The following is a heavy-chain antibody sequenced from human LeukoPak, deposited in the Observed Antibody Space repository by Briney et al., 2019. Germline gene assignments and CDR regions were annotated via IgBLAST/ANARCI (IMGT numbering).Heavy chain of an antibody. CDR2: IIDSGDIT. CDR3: AKLGGQEVYNYYVGV. D-gene: IGHD3-16*01. CDR1: GFTFSSYA. Sequence: GGSLTLSCAASGFTFSSYAMRWLRQAPGKGRKWVSGIIDSGDITYYANSVKGRFTISRDNSKNTLYLQMNSLRAEDTAVYYCAKLGGQEVYNYYVGVWGKGTTVAVSS. J-gene: IGHJ6*03. V-gene: IGHV3-23*01.